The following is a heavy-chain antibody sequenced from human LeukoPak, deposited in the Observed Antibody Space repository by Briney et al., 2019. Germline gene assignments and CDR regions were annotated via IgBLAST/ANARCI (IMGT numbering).Heavy chain of an antibody. J-gene: IGHJ5*02. D-gene: IGHD1-26*01. Sequence: PSETLSLTCIVSGASISSDHWTWIRQPPGKGLEWIGKIDYPGSTNYNPSLKSRVTMSVDTSKNQFSLKLSSVTAADTAVYYCAREELPNIDVGFDPWGQGTLVTVSS. CDR1: GASISSDH. CDR3: AREELPNIDVGFDP. CDR2: IDYPGST. V-gene: IGHV4-59*12.